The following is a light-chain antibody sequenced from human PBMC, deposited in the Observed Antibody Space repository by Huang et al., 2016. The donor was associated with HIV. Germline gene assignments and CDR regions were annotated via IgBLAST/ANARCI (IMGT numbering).Light chain of an antibody. CDR2: DAS. V-gene: IGKV3-11*01. CDR3: QQRNNWIT. CDR1: QSVSSF. J-gene: IGKJ5*01. Sequence: EIVLTQSPATLSLSPGERATLSCRASQSVSSFLAWYQQKPGQAPRLLIPDASNRATCIPARFSGSGSGTDFTLTISSLDPEDFAIYYCQQRNNWITFGQGTRLEIK.